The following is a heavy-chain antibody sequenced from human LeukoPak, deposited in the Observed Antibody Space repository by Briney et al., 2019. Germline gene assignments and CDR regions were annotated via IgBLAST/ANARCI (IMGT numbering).Heavy chain of an antibody. CDR2: ISGSGGST. V-gene: IGHV3-23*01. J-gene: IGHJ4*02. D-gene: IGHD3-10*01. Sequence: GGSLRLSCAASGFTFSSYAMSWVRQAPGKGLEWVSAISGSGGSTYYADSVKGWFTISRDNSKNTLYLQMNSLRAEDTAVYYCAKSMVRGVIRGGFDYWGQGTLVTVSS. CDR1: GFTFSSYA. CDR3: AKSMVRGVIRGGFDY.